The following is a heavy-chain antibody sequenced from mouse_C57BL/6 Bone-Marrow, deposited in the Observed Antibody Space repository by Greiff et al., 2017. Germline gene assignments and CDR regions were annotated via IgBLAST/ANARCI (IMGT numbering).Heavy chain of an antibody. D-gene: IGHD2-4*01. V-gene: IGHV5-16*01. CDR3: ARDGDYGAMDD. CDR1: GFTFSDYY. CDR2: INYDGSST. J-gene: IGHJ4*01. Sequence: EVKLVESEGGLVQPGSSMKLSCTASGFTFSDYYMAWVRQVPEKGLEWVANINYDGSSTYYLDSLKSRFIISRDNAKNILYLQMSSLKSEDTATYYCARDGDYGAMDDWGQGTSVTVSS.